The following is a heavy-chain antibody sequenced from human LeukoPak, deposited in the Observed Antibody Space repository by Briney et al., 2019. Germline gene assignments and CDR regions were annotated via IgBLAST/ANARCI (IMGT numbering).Heavy chain of an antibody. CDR3: AKSGVTMVRGVIIGGPANDAFDI. J-gene: IGHJ3*02. CDR2: ISGSGGST. Sequence: PGGSLRLSCAASGFTFSSYAMSWVRQAPGKGLEWVSAISGSGGSTYYADSVKGRFTISRDNSKNTLYLQMNSLRAEDTAVYYCAKSGVTMVRGVIIGGPANDAFDIWGQGTMVTVSS. V-gene: IGHV3-23*01. D-gene: IGHD3-10*01. CDR1: GFTFSSYA.